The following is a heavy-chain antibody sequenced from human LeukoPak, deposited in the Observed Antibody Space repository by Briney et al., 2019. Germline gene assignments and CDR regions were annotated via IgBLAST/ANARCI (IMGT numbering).Heavy chain of an antibody. D-gene: IGHD6-13*01. V-gene: IGHV3-21*01. CDR1: ELPFNAYI. CDR3: ARDSAAGTGTWFDP. J-gene: IGHJ5*02. Sequence: GGSLRLSCEASELPFNAYIMNWVRQAPGKGLEWVSSISSSSYYTYYADSVKGRFTISRDNAKNSLYLQMNSLRAEDTAVYYCARDSAAGTGTWFDPWGQGTLVTVSS. CDR2: ISSSSYYT.